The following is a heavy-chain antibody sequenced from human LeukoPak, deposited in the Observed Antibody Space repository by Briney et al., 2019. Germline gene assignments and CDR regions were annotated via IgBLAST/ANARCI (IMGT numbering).Heavy chain of an antibody. CDR2: IKQDGSEK. J-gene: IGHJ4*02. CDR1: RFTFSRYW. D-gene: IGHD4-17*01. CDR3: ARADYGDYGAY. V-gene: IGHV3-7*05. Sequence: HTGGSLRLSCAASRFTFSRYWMSWVRQAPGKGLEWVANIKQDGSEKYYVDSVKGRFTISRDNAKNSLYLQMNSLRAEDTAVYYCARADYGDYGAYWGQGTLVTVSS.